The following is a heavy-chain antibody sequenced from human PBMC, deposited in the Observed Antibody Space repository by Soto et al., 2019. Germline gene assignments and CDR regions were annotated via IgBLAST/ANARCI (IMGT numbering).Heavy chain of an antibody. J-gene: IGHJ4*02. CDR2: ISSNGGST. CDR1: GFTFSSYA. CDR3: GRDRGHYIVVVVAATGALDY. Sequence: GGSLRLSCAASGFTFSSYAMHWVRQAPGKGLEYVSAISSNGGSTYYANSVKGRFTISRDNSKNTLYLQMGSLRAEDMAVYYCGRDRGHYIVVVVAATGALDYWGQGTLVTVSS. D-gene: IGHD2-15*01. V-gene: IGHV3-64*01.